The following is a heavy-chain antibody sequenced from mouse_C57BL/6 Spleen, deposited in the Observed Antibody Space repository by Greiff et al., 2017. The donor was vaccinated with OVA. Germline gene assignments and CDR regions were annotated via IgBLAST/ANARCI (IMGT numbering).Heavy chain of an antibody. V-gene: IGHV1-7*01. CDR3: ARTTNGVLGYFDV. CDR2: INPSSGYT. D-gene: IGHD2-1*01. CDR1: GYTFTSYW. Sequence: VQRVESGAELAKPGASVKLSCKASGYTFTSYWMHWVKQRPGQGLEWIGYINPSSGYTKYNQKFKDKATLTADKSSSTAYMQLSSLTYEDSAVYYCARTTNGVLGYFDVWGTGTTVTVSS. J-gene: IGHJ1*03.